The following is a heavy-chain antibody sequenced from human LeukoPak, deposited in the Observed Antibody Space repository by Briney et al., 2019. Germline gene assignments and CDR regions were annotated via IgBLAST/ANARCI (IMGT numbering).Heavy chain of an antibody. J-gene: IGHJ6*03. CDR3: ARDGGYCSSTSCYTMYYYMDV. CDR2: IIPIFGTA. CDR1: GGTFSSYA. V-gene: IGHV1-69*05. Sequence: GSSVKVSCKASGGTFSSYAISWVRQAPGQGLEWMGGIIPIFGTANYAQKFQGRVTITTHEPTSTAYMELSSLRAEDTAVYYCARDGGYCSSTSCYTMYYYMDVWGKGTTVTVSS. D-gene: IGHD2-2*02.